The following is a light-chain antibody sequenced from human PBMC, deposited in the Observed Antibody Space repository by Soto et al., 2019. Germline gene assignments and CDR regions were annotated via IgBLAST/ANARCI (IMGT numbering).Light chain of an antibody. CDR1: QSVSSSY. J-gene: IGKJ1*01. CDR2: GAS. CDR3: QQYCSSPPRT. V-gene: IGKV3-20*01. Sequence: EIVLTQSPGTLSLSPGERATLSCRASQSVSSSYLAWYQQKPGQAPRLLIYGASSRATGIPDRFSGSGSGSDFPLTISRLEPEDFAVYYCQQYCSSPPRTFGQGTKVEIK.